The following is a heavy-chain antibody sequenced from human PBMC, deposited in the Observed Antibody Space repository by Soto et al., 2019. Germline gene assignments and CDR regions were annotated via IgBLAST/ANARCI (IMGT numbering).Heavy chain of an antibody. Sequence: ASVKVSCKASGYTFTSYGISWVRQAPGQGLEWMGWISAYNGNTNYAQKLQGRVTMTTDTSTSTAYMEMRSLRSDDTAVYYYARDTLGPATIVVVPAAESNDAFDIWGQGTMVTVSS. CDR3: ARDTLGPATIVVVPAAESNDAFDI. CDR1: GYTFTSYG. J-gene: IGHJ3*02. D-gene: IGHD2-2*01. CDR2: ISAYNGNT. V-gene: IGHV1-18*01.